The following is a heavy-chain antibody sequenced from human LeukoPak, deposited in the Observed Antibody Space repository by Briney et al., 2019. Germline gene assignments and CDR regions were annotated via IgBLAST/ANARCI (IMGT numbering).Heavy chain of an antibody. CDR3: ARILNERTDY. V-gene: IGHV3-7*05. J-gene: IGHJ4*02. Sequence: GGSLRLSCSASEFTFNTYWMSWVRQAPGKGLEWVANINRDGSEQYYVDSVKGRFTISRDNAKNSLFLQMNSLRVEDAAVYYSARILNERTDYWGQGTLVTVSS. D-gene: IGHD3-9*01. CDR2: INRDGSEQ. CDR1: EFTFNTYW.